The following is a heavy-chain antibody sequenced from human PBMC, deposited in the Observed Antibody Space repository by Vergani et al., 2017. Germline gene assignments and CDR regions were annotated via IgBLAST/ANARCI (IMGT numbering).Heavy chain of an antibody. CDR3: ARDRGTRTYGLDV. J-gene: IGHJ6*02. CDR1: GGTFSSYT. CDR2: IIPILGIP. Sequence: QVQLVQSGAEVKKPGSSVKVSCKASGGTFSSYTVTWVRQAPGQGLEWMGRIIPILGIPNDAQKLQGRVTITADKSTNTAYMELSSLRPEDTAVYYCARDRGTRTYGLDVWGQGTTVTVSS. D-gene: IGHD3-16*01. V-gene: IGHV1-69*08.